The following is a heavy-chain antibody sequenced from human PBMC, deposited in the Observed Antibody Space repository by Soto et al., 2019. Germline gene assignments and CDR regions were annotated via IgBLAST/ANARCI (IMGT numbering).Heavy chain of an antibody. V-gene: IGHV3-74*01. J-gene: IGHJ3*02. CDR2: INSDRSST. D-gene: IGHD6-13*01. Sequence: SGGSLRLSCAASGFTFSSYWMHWVRQAPGKGLVWVSRINSDRSSTSYADSVKGRFTISRDNAKNTLYLQMNSLRAEDTAVYYCARRGYSSSWYETPVGIWGQGTMVTVSS. CDR3: ARRGYSSSWYETPVGI. CDR1: GFTFSSYW.